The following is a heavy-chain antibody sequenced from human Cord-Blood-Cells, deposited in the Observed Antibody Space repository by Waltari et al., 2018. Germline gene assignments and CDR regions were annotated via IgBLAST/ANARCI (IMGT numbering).Heavy chain of an antibody. CDR3: ARARVRSSTSCYDY. D-gene: IGHD2-2*01. CDR1: GFTFSSYW. Sequence: EVQLVESGGGLVQPGGSLSLSCAASGFTFSSYWMSWVSKALGKGVAWVAKRRQEGSEKDYVDSGKGRFTIAIDNAKNSLYLQMNSLRAEDTAVYYCARARVRSSTSCYDYWGQGTLVTVSS. V-gene: IGHV3-7*01. CDR2: RRQEGSEK. J-gene: IGHJ4*02.